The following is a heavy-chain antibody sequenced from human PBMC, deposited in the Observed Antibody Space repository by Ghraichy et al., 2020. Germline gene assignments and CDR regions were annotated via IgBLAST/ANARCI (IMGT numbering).Heavy chain of an antibody. J-gene: IGHJ4*02. Sequence: SETLSLTCAVYGGSFSGYYWSWIRQSPGKGLEWIGEINQSGRTNYNPSLKSRATISLDTSKNQFSVKLSSVTAEDTALYYCASRIAARWGTGLFYFDSWGPGSLVTVSS. V-gene: IGHV4-34*01. CDR3: ASRIAARWGTGLFYFDS. CDR1: GGSFSGYY. D-gene: IGHD6-6*01. CDR2: INQSGRT.